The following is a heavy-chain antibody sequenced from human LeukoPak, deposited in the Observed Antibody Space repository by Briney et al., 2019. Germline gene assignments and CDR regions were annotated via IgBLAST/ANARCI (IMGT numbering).Heavy chain of an antibody. CDR3: VRDPSGFFYFDY. D-gene: IGHD1-26*01. CDR2: IKNDGSSI. Sequence: GGSLRLSCVVSGLTFSSHWMHWVRQAPGKGLVWVSRIKNDGSSIRYADSVEGRFTISRDNARNTLYLQMNSLRAEDTAVYHCVRDPSGFFYFDYWGQGTLVTVSS. V-gene: IGHV3-74*01. J-gene: IGHJ4*02. CDR1: GLTFSSHW.